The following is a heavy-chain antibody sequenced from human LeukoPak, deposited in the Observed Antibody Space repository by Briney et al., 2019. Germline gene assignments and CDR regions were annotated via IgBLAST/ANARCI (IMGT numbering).Heavy chain of an antibody. J-gene: IGHJ4*02. CDR1: GDSVSSQSAA. CDR2: TYYRSMWYNDYN. D-gene: IGHD1-1*01. CDR3: ARDPTGTDLFDY. Sequence: SQTLSLTCAISGDSVSSQSAAWNWIRQSPSRGLEWLGRTYYRSMWYNDYNDYDSSVKGRISINPDTSNNHFSLQLNSVTPDDTAVYYCARDPTGTDLFDYWGPGTLVTVSS. V-gene: IGHV6-1*01.